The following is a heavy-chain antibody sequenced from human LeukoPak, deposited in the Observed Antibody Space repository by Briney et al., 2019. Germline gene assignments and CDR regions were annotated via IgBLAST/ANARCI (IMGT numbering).Heavy chain of an antibody. Sequence: PGGSLRLSCAASGFTFSSYSMNWVRQAPGKGLEWVSSITSSSSYIYYADSVKGRFTISRDNAKNSLYLQMNSLRAEDTAVYYCARDFVVVPAAMKEPSMLGSSWGDDAFDIWGQGTMVTVSS. CDR2: ITSSSSYI. D-gene: IGHD2-2*01. CDR1: GFTFSSYS. J-gene: IGHJ3*02. V-gene: IGHV3-21*01. CDR3: ARDFVVVPAAMKEPSMLGSSWGDDAFDI.